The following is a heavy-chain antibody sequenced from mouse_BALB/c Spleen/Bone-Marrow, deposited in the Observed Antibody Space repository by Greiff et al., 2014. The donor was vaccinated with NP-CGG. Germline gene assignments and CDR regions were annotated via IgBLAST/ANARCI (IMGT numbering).Heavy chain of an antibody. CDR1: GYTFTSYW. D-gene: IGHD1-1*01. Sequence: VQLQQSGAELVKPGASVKLSCKASGYTFTSYWMHWVKQRPGQGLEWIGDINPSNGRTNYNEKFKSKATLTVDKSSSTAYMQLSSLTSEDSAVYYCARRTTTVVATDYWGQGTTLTVSS. J-gene: IGHJ2*01. CDR2: INPSNGRT. V-gene: IGHV1S81*02. CDR3: ARRTTTVVATDY.